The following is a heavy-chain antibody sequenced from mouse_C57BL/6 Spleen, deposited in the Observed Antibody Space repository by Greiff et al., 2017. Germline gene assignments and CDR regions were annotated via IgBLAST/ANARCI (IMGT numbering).Heavy chain of an antibody. Sequence: EVQLQQSGGGLVQPGGSMKLSCVASGFTFSNYWMNWVRQSPEKGLEWVAQIRLKSDNYATHYAESVKGRFTISRDDSKSSVYLQMNNLRAEDTGIYYCTGGTYGGYYFDYWGQGTTLTVSS. D-gene: IGHD1-1*02. CDR1: GFTFSNYW. J-gene: IGHJ2*01. CDR3: TGGTYGGYYFDY. CDR2: IRLKSDNYAT. V-gene: IGHV6-3*01.